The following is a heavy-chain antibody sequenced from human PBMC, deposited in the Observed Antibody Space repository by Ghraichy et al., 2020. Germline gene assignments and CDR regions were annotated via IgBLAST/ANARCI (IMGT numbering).Heavy chain of an antibody. J-gene: IGHJ5*02. CDR1: GGSISSYY. D-gene: IGHD3/OR15-3a*01. CDR2: IFVGGTT. CDR3: VRDKKFTGTGSVVYWFDP. Sequence: SETLSLTCSVSGGSISSYYWSWIRQPAGKGLEWIGRIFVGGTTNYNPSLQSRVTMSVDTSTNQVSLRLTSVTAADTAVYYCVRDKKFTGTGSVVYWFDPWGRGTLVTVSS. V-gene: IGHV4-4*07.